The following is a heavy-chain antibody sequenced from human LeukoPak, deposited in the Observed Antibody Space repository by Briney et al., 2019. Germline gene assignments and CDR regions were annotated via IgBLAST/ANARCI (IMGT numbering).Heavy chain of an antibody. J-gene: IGHJ4*02. CDR2: IYTSGST. Sequence: SETLSLTCTVSGGSISSYYWSWIRQPAGKGLEWIGRIYTSGSTKYNPSLKSRVTTSVDKSKNQFSLKLSSVTAADTAVYYCARDGGMGIAATGVDYWGQGTLVTVSS. V-gene: IGHV4-4*07. D-gene: IGHD6-13*01. CDR1: GGSISSYY. CDR3: ARDGGMGIAATGVDY.